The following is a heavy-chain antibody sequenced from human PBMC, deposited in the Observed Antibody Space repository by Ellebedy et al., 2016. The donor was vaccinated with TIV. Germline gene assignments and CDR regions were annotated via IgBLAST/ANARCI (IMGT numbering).Heavy chain of an antibody. J-gene: IGHJ4*02. CDR1: GYTFTSYY. D-gene: IGHD6-6*01. V-gene: IGHV1-46*01. Sequence: ASVKVSXXASGYTFTSYYMHWVRQAPGQGLEWMGIINPSGGSTSYAQKFQGRVTMTRDTSTSTVYMELSSLRSEDTAVYYCARGGRIAARMDYWGQGTLVTVSS. CDR3: ARGGRIAARMDY. CDR2: INPSGGST.